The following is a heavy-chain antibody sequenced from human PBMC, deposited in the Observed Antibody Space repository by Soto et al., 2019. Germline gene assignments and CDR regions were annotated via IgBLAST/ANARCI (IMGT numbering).Heavy chain of an antibody. CDR2: ISSSSSYI. Sequence: PGGSLRLSCAASGFTFSSYSMNWVRQAPGKGLEWVSSISSSSSYIYYADSVKGRFTISRDNAKNSLYLQMNSLRAEDTAVYYCARDRFSGWQGDAFDIWGQGTMVTVSS. V-gene: IGHV3-21*01. D-gene: IGHD6-19*01. J-gene: IGHJ3*02. CDR1: GFTFSSYS. CDR3: ARDRFSGWQGDAFDI.